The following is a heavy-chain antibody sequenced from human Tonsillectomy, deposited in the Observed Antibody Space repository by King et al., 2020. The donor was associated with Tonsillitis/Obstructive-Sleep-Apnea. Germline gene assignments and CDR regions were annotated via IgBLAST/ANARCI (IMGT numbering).Heavy chain of an antibody. D-gene: IGHD3-9*01. CDR1: GFTFEDYA. CDR2: ISWNGGSI. Sequence: VQLVESGGALVQPGRSLRVSCAVSGFTFEDYAMHWVRQGPGKGLEWVSGISWNGGSIAYADSVKGRFTISRDNAKKSLYLQMNSLRAEDTAFYYCAKDISYGILFGYAHYFDYWGQGTLV. V-gene: IGHV3-9*01. CDR3: AKDISYGILFGYAHYFDY. J-gene: IGHJ4*02.